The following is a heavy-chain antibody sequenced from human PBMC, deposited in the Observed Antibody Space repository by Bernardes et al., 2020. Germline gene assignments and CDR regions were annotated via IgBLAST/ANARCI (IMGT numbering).Heavy chain of an antibody. J-gene: IGHJ4*02. D-gene: IGHD5-12*01. CDR2: INHIGSA. CDR1: GGSFSYYW. Sequence: TLSLTCAVYGGSFSYYWWSWIRQPPGKGLEWIGEINHIGSANYNPSLKSRVTISVDTSQKQFSLRLSSVTAADTAIYYCASLPAPYSGYKYYFDYWSQGTPVTVSS. V-gene: IGHV4-34*01. CDR3: ASLPAPYSGYKYYFDY.